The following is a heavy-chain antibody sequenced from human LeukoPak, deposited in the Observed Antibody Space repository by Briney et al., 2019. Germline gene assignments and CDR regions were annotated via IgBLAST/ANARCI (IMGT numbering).Heavy chain of an antibody. CDR1: GFSFSDYG. J-gene: IGHJ4*02. D-gene: IGHD6-19*01. CDR3: ARDSSQWLADY. CDR2: IWYDGSNK. Sequence: GGSLRLSCAASGFSFSDYGMHWVRQAPGKGLEWVAVIWYDGSNKNYADSVKGRFTVSRDNSKNTLYLQMNSLRAEDTAVYYCARDSSQWLADYWGQGTLVTVSS. V-gene: IGHV3-33*01.